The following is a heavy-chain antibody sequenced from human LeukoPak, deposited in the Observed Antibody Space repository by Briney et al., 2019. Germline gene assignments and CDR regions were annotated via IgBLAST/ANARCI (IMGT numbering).Heavy chain of an antibody. CDR1: GFTFSSYA. J-gene: IGHJ4*02. Sequence: GGSLRLSCSASGFTFSSYAMHWVRQDPGKGLEYVSAISSNGVARYYADSVRGRFTISRDNSKNTLYLQMSSLRVEDTAVYYCVKRSGYNYDYWGQGTLVTVSS. D-gene: IGHD5-18*01. CDR3: VKRSGYNYDY. V-gene: IGHV3-64D*06. CDR2: ISSNGVAR.